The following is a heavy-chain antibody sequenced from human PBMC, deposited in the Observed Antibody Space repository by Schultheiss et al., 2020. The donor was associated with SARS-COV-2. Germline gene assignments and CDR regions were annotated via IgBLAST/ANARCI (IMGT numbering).Heavy chain of an antibody. J-gene: IGHJ4*02. CDR1: GFTFSSYA. CDR3: AKDHGRADDY. Sequence: GGSLRLSCAASGFTFSSYAMSWVRQAPGEGLEWVSGISGGGDSTYYADSVKGRFTVSRDNSKNTLYLQMDSLRVEDTAVFYCAKDHGRADDYWGQGTLVTVSS. CDR2: ISGGGDST. V-gene: IGHV3-23*01. D-gene: IGHD1-26*01.